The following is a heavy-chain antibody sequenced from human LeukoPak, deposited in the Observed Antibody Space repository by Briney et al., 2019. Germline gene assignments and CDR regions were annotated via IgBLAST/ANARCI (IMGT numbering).Heavy chain of an antibody. V-gene: IGHV1-8*01. CDR2: MNPNSVNT. CDR3: ARELVPAAKSPYYYYYGMDV. J-gene: IGHJ6*02. Sequence: ASVKVSCKASGYTFTSYDINWVRQATGQELEWMGWMNPNSVNTGYAQKFQGRVTMTRNTSISTAYMELSSLRSEDTAVYYCARELVPAAKSPYYYYYGMDVWGQGTTVTVSS. D-gene: IGHD2-2*01. CDR1: GYTFTSYD.